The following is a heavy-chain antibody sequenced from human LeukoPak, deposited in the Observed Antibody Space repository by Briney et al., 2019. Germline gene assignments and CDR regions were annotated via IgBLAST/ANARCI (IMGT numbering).Heavy chain of an antibody. CDR2: TSSSSSHI. D-gene: IGHD6-6*01. Sequence: PGGSLRLSCAPSRFTLSTYSMNWARQAPGKGLKWVSSTSSSSSHIYYADSVEGRFTISRDNAKNSLYLQMNSLRAEETAVYYCARDPEYCSIYSGDDFDYWGQGTLVTVSS. V-gene: IGHV3-21*01. J-gene: IGHJ4*02. CDR1: RFTLSTYS. CDR3: ARDPEYCSIYSGDDFDY.